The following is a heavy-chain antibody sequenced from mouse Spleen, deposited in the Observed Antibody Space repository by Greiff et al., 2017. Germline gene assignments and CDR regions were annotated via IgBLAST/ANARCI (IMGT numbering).Heavy chain of an antibody. D-gene: IGHD2-1*01. CDR1: GFSLTSYG. J-gene: IGHJ2*01. Sequence: QVQLQQSGPGLVQPSQSLSITCTVSGFSLTSYGVHWVRQSPGKGLEWLGLIWSGGSTDYYAAFLTRLGISKDNSKSQIFFKMTSLQADDTAIYYCARQSYGNYYFDYWGQGTTLTVSS. CDR3: ARQSYGNYYFDY. V-gene: IGHV2-2*01. CDR2: IWSGGST.